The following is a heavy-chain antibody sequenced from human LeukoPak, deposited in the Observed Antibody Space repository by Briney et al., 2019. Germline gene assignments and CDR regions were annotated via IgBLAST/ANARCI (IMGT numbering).Heavy chain of an antibody. Sequence: PGRSLRLSCAASGFTFSTYPMTWVRQAPGKGLEWISHIRDSGTTDYADSVKGRFTISRDNAKNSLYLQLSSLRAEDTAVYYCARDHDFAFDNWGQGTLVTVSS. CDR1: GFTFSTYP. V-gene: IGHV3-69-1*01. CDR3: ARDHDFAFDN. J-gene: IGHJ4*02. D-gene: IGHD2-21*02. CDR2: IRDSGTT.